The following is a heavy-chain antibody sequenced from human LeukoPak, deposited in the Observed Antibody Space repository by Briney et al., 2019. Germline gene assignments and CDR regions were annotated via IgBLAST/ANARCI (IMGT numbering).Heavy chain of an antibody. CDR3: ARDYYRSGSFSGH. D-gene: IGHD3-10*01. Sequence: PGASVKVSCKASGYTFTGCYMHWLRQAPGQGLEGMGWINPKSGDTNFAQKFQGRDTMTRDTSITTAYMELSRLTSDDTAVYYCARDYYRSGSFSGHWGQGTLVTVSS. J-gene: IGHJ4*02. CDR2: INPKSGDT. V-gene: IGHV1-2*02. CDR1: GYTFTGCY.